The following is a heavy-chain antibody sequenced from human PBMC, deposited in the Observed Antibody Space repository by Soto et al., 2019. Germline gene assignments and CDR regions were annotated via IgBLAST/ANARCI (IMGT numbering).Heavy chain of an antibody. Sequence: GESLKISCEASGFIFTNFWMHWVRQVPGKGLVWVSRIDTSGSSTSYADSVKGRFTISRDNAKNTVSLQMNSLRAEDTGVYYCAKDSWYFDIWSQGSLVTVSS. D-gene: IGHD6-13*01. CDR3: AKDSWYFDI. CDR1: GFIFTNFW. CDR2: IDTSGSST. V-gene: IGHV3-74*01. J-gene: IGHJ4*02.